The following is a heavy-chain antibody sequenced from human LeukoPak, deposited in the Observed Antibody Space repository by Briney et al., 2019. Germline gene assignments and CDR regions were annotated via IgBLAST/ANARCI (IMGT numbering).Heavy chain of an antibody. CDR2: IIPIFGTA. D-gene: IGHD6-19*01. Sequence: GASVKVFCKASGGTFSSYAISWVRQAPGQGLEWMGRIIPIFGTANYAQKFQGRVTITTDESTSTAYMELSSLRSEDTAVYYCAVSQQWLIHFDYWGQGTLVTVSS. V-gene: IGHV1-69*05. J-gene: IGHJ4*02. CDR1: GGTFSSYA. CDR3: AVSQQWLIHFDY.